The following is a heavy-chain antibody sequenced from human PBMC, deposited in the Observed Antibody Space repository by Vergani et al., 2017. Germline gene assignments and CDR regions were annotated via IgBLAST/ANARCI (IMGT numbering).Heavy chain of an antibody. V-gene: IGHV4-34*01. Sequence: QVQLQQWGAGLLKPSETLSLTCAVYGGSFSGYYWSWIRQPPGKGLEWIGEINHSGSTNYNPSLKSRVTISVDTSKNQFSLKLSSVTAADTAVCYCARRSGDIIPSNTFEYWGQGTLVTVSS. CDR3: ARRSGDIIPSNTFEY. J-gene: IGHJ4*02. D-gene: IGHD3-10*01. CDR1: GGSFSGYY. CDR2: INHSGST.